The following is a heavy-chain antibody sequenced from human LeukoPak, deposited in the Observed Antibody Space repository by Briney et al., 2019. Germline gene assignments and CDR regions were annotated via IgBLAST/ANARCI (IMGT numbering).Heavy chain of an antibody. D-gene: IGHD6-19*01. V-gene: IGHV3-74*01. J-gene: IGHJ4*02. Sequence: PGGSLRLSSAASGFSFSSYWMHWVREAPGRGLVWVSRINSDGSSTIYADSVKGRFTISRDNAKNSLYLQMNSLRAEDTAVYYCARGGAVAGTPTYFDYWGQGTLVTVSS. CDR3: ARGGAVAGTPTYFDY. CDR2: INSDGSST. CDR1: GFSFSSYW.